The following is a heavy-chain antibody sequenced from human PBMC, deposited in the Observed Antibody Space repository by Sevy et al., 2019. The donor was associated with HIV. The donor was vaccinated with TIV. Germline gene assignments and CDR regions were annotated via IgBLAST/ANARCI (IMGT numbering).Heavy chain of an antibody. Sequence: GGSLRLSCAASGFTFSSYSMNWVRQAPGKGLEWVSSISSSGSYMYYADSVKGRFTISRANAENSLYLQMNSLRAEDTAVYYCARGDMTTVTKFDFWGQGTLVTVSS. CDR2: ISSSGSYM. CDR3: ARGDMTTVTKFDF. D-gene: IGHD4-17*01. V-gene: IGHV3-21*01. CDR1: GFTFSSYS. J-gene: IGHJ4*02.